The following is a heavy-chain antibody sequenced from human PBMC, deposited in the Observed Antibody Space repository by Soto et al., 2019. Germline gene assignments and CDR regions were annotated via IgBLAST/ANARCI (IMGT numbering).Heavy chain of an antibody. CDR2: IKQDGSEK. D-gene: IGHD6-6*01. Sequence: GGSLRLSCAASGFTFSSYWMSWVRQAPGKGLEWVANIKQDGSEKYYVDSVKGRFTISRDNAKNSLYLQMNSLRAEDTAVYYCARWGATRRRGSFIAARYHFDYWGQGTLVTAPQ. CDR1: GFTFSSYW. V-gene: IGHV3-7*05. CDR3: ARWGATRRRGSFIAARYHFDY. J-gene: IGHJ4*02.